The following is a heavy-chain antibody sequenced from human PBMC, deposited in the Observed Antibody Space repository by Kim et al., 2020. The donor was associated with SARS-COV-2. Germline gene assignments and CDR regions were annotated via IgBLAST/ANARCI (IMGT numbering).Heavy chain of an antibody. V-gene: IGHV3-30*03. J-gene: IGHJ3*02. D-gene: IGHD3-3*01. Sequence: GGSLRLSCAASGFTFSSYGMHWVRQAPGKGLEWVAVISYDGSNKYYADSVKGRFTISRDNSKNTLYLQMNSLRAEDTAVYYCAVAAYDDAFDIWGQGTMVTVSS. CDR2: ISYDGSNK. CDR3: AVAAYDDAFDI. CDR1: GFTFSSYG.